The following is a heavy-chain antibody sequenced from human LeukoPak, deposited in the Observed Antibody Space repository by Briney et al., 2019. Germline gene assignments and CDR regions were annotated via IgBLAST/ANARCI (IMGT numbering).Heavy chain of an antibody. CDR2: ISSSGSTI. Sequence: GGSLRLSCAASGFTFSSYEMNWVRQAPGTGLESVSYISSSGSTIYYEDSVKGRFTISRDNAKNSLYLQMNSLRAEDTAVYYCAELGITMIGGVWGKGTTVTISS. J-gene: IGHJ6*04. CDR3: AELGITMIGGV. V-gene: IGHV3-48*03. D-gene: IGHD3-10*02. CDR1: GFTFSSYE.